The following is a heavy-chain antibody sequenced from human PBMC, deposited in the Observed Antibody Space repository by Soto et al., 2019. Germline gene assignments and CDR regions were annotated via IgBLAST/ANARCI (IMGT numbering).Heavy chain of an antibody. Sequence: QVQLVESGGGVVQPGKSLRLSCAASGFTFSSYGMHWVRQAPGKGLEWVALISYDGNNKYYGDSVKGRFTIFRDNSKNTRFLQMNSLRAEDTAVYFCAKDIEEVVYYYGMDVWGHGTTVTVSS. CDR1: GFTFSSYG. J-gene: IGHJ6*02. D-gene: IGHD1-26*01. V-gene: IGHV3-30*18. CDR3: AKDIEEVVYYYGMDV. CDR2: ISYDGNNK.